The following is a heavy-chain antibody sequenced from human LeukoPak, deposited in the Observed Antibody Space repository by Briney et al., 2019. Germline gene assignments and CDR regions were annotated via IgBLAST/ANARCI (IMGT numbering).Heavy chain of an antibody. D-gene: IGHD6-6*01. CDR2: FDPEDGET. V-gene: IGHV1-24*01. CDR3: ATEASSRGGARWAFDI. J-gene: IGHJ3*02. Sequence: GASVKVSCKVSGYTLTELSMHWVRQAPGKGLEWMGGFDPEDGETIYAQKFQGGVTMTEDTSTDTAYMELSSLRSEDTAVYYCATEASSRGGARWAFDIWGQGTMVTVSS. CDR1: GYTLTELS.